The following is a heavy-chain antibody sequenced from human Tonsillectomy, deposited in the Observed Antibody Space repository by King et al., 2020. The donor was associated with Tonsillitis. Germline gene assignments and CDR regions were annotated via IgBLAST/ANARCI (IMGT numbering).Heavy chain of an antibody. CDR3: ARGFEAVAETWFDP. V-gene: IGHV4-59*01. J-gene: IGHJ5*02. CDR2: IYYSGST. D-gene: IGHD6-19*01. Sequence: QLQESGPGLGKPSETLSLTCSVSCVSISSYYWSGIRQPPGKGQEWIGYIYYSGSTHYNPSLWSRVSRSVDMSKTQFSLILSSLTAADTAVYYCARGFEAVAETWFDPWGQGTLVTVSS. CDR1: CVSISSYY.